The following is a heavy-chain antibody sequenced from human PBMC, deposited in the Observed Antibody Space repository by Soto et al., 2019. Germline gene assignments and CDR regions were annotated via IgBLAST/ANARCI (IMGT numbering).Heavy chain of an antibody. V-gene: IGHV1-69*13. CDR1: GGTFSSYA. D-gene: IGHD2-2*01. J-gene: IGHJ6*02. Sequence: SVKVSCKASGGTFSSYAISWVRQAPGQGLEWMGGIIPIFGTANYAQKFQGRVTITADESTSTAYMELSSLRSEDTAVYYCARGIVVVPAAKDEYYYYYGMDVWGQGTTVTVSS. CDR3: ARGIVVVPAAKDEYYYYYGMDV. CDR2: IIPIFGTA.